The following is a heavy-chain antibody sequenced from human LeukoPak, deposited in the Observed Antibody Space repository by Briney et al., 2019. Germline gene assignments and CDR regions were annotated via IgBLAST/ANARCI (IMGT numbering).Heavy chain of an antibody. CDR1: GYTFTSYG. CDR3: ARDYDFWSGYLGLDC. CDR2: ISAYNGNT. D-gene: IGHD3-3*01. Sequence: ASVKVSCKASGYTFTSYGISWVRQAPGQGLEWMGWISAYNGNTNYAQKLQGRVTMTTDTSTSTAYMELRSLRSDDTAVYYCARDYDFWSGYLGLDCWGQGTLVTVSS. J-gene: IGHJ4*02. V-gene: IGHV1-18*01.